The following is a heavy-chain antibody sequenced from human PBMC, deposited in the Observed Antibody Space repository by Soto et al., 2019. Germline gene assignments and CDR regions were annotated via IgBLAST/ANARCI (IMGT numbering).Heavy chain of an antibody. CDR3: ARGRVRGRLTSAPRYYYYGMDV. V-gene: IGHV4-39*01. CDR2: IYYSGST. J-gene: IGHJ6*02. Sequence: SETLSLTCTVSGGSISSPSYYWGWIRRPPGKGLEWIGSIYYSGSTYYSPSLKSRVTIYVDTSKNQFSLKLSSVTAADTAVYYCARGRVRGRLTSAPRYYYYGMDVWGQGTTVTVSS. D-gene: IGHD3-10*01. CDR1: GGSISSPSYY.